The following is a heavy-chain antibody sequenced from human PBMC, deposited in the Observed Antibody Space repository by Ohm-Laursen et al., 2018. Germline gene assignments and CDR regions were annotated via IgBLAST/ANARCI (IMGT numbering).Heavy chain of an antibody. CDR2: IYYSGST. D-gene: IGHD1-26*01. V-gene: IGHV4-59*01. Sequence: TLSLTCTVSGGSISNYYWSWIRQPPGKGLEWIGYIYYSGSTNYNPSLKSRVTISVDTSKNQFSLKLSSVTAADTAVYYCARASIVGATLEYWGQGTLVTVSS. CDR1: GGSISNYY. J-gene: IGHJ4*02. CDR3: ARASIVGATLEY.